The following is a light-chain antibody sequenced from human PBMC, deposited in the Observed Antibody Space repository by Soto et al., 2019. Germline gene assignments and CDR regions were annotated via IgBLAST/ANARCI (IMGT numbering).Light chain of an antibody. Sequence: QSVLTQSPSASGTPGQRVTISCSGSASTIGRNYVYWYQQLPGTAPKLLIYRNSQRPSGVPDRFSGSKSGTSASLDISGLRSEDEADYYCAAWDDNLSGLYVFGAGTKLTVL. CDR2: RNS. V-gene: IGLV1-47*01. CDR1: ASTIGRNY. CDR3: AAWDDNLSGLYV. J-gene: IGLJ1*01.